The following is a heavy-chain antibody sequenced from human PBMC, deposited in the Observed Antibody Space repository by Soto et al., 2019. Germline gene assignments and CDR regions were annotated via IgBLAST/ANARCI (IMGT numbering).Heavy chain of an antibody. V-gene: IGHV4-61*08. D-gene: IGHD1-26*01. CDR3: ARVIVGATIGAFDI. CDR1: GVSYSNGVQY. CDR2: IYYSGST. Sequence: AETLSLTCTVYGVSYSNGVQYLIGPQPPAGKGLEWIEYIYYSGSTNYNPSLKSRVTISVDTSKNQFSLKLSSVTAADTAVYYCARVIVGATIGAFDIWGQGTRVNVSS. J-gene: IGHJ3*02.